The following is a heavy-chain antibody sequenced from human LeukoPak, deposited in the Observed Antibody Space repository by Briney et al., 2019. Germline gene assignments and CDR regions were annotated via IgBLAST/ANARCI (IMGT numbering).Heavy chain of an antibody. CDR2: IYPGDSDT. CDR1: GYRFTSYW. CDR3: ARRASYSSSWSTY. V-gene: IGHV5-51*01. J-gene: IGHJ4*02. D-gene: IGHD6-13*01. Sequence: GESLKISCKGSGYRFTSYWIGWVRQLPGKGLEWMGIIYPGDSDTRYSPSFQGQVTISADKSISTAYLQWSSLKASDTAMYYCARRASYSSSWSTYWGQGTLVTVSS.